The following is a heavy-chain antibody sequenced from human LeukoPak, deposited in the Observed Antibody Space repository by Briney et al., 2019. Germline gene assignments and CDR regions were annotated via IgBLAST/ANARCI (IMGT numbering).Heavy chain of an antibody. J-gene: IGHJ3*02. Sequence: SVKVSCKASGGTFSSYAISWVRQAPGQGLEWMGRIIPILGIANYAQKFQGRVTITADKSTSTAYMDLSSLRSEDTAVYYCARDLPLSYSSSWYLAFDIWGQGTMVTVSS. CDR1: GGTFSSYA. CDR3: ARDLPLSYSSSWYLAFDI. D-gene: IGHD6-13*01. V-gene: IGHV1-69*04. CDR2: IIPILGIA.